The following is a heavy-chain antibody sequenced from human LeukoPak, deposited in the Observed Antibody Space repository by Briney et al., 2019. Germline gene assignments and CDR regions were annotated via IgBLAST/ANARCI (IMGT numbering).Heavy chain of an antibody. CDR2: ISSSSYI. CDR1: GFTFSSYS. CDR3: ARDITMVRGAMYYFDY. D-gene: IGHD3-10*01. J-gene: IGHJ4*02. V-gene: IGHV3-21*01. Sequence: GGSLRLSCAASGFTFSSYSMNWVRQAPGKGLEWVSSISSSSYIYYADSVKGRFTISRDNAKNSLYLQMNSLRAEDTAVYYCARDITMVRGAMYYFDYWGQGTLVTVSS.